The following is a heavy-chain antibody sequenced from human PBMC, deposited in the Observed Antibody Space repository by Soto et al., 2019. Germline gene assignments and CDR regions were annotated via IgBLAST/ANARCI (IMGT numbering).Heavy chain of an antibody. V-gene: IGHV4-4*01. Sequence: PSETLSLNCDFSGGSISWIDWWSWVRQPPGKGLEWIGEIHQVGRTNYTPSLESRVTISLDKSKNLFYLSLTSRIAAYTAVYCCAARLWIVPCWGQGTLVTVSP. CDR3: AARLWIVPC. CDR1: GGSISWIDW. D-gene: IGHD3-10*01. CDR2: IHQVGRT. J-gene: IGHJ4*02.